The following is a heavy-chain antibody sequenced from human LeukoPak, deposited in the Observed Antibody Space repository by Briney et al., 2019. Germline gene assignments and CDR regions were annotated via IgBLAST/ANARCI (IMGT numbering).Heavy chain of an antibody. CDR1: GFTFSSYA. D-gene: IGHD2-15*01. CDR2: ISYDGSNK. J-gene: IGHJ4*02. Sequence: PGGSLRLSCAASGFTFSSYAMHWVRQAPGKGLEWVAVISYDGSNKYYADSVKGRFTISRDNSKNTLYLQMNSLRAEDTAVHYCASTQDLNYWGQGTLVTVSS. V-gene: IGHV3-30-3*01. CDR3: ASTQDLNY.